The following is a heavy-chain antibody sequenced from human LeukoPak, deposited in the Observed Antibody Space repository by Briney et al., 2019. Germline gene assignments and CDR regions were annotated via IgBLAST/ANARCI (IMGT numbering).Heavy chain of an antibody. J-gene: IGHJ4*02. D-gene: IGHD1-26*01. Sequence: GGSLRLSCAASGFTFSSYWMSWVRQAPGKGLEWVANIKQDGSEKYYVDSVKGRFTIYRDNAKNSLYLQMNSLRAEDTAVYYCARDRVGASYYFDYWGQGTPVTVSS. CDR2: IKQDGSEK. CDR1: GFTFSSYW. CDR3: ARDRVGASYYFDY. V-gene: IGHV3-7*01.